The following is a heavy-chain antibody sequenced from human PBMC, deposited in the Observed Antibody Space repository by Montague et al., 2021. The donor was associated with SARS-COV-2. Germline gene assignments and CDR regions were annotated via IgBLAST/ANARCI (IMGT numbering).Heavy chain of an antibody. V-gene: IGHV4-34*01. CDR3: TREGYQVLWSDYYYYGMDV. CDR2: INHSGST. Sequence: SETLSLICAVYGGSFSGYYWSWTRQPPGKGLEWIGEINHSGSTNYNPPLKSRVTISVDTSKNQFSLKLSSVTAVDTAVYYCTREGYQVLWSDYYYYGMDVWGQGTTVTVSS. J-gene: IGHJ6*02. D-gene: IGHD2-2*01. CDR1: GGSFSGYY.